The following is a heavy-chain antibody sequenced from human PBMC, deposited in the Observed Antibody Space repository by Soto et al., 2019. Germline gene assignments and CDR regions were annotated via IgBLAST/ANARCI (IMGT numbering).Heavy chain of an antibody. CDR2: IIPIFGTA. Sequence: SVKVSCKASGGTFSSYAISWVRQAPGQGLEWMGGIIPIFGTANYAQKFQGRVTITADESTSTAYMELSSLRSEDTAVYYCAREQYKWELHHPDAFDIWGQGXMVTV. J-gene: IGHJ3*02. CDR3: AREQYKWELHHPDAFDI. CDR1: GGTFSSYA. V-gene: IGHV1-69*13. D-gene: IGHD1-26*01.